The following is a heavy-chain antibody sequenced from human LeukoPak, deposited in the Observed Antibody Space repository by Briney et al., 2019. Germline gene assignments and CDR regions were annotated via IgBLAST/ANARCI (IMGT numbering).Heavy chain of an antibody. CDR2: MNPNSGIT. CDR1: GYTFISYD. V-gene: IGHV1-8*01. J-gene: IGHJ5*02. Sequence: ASVKVSCKASGYTFISYDINWVRQATGQGLEGVGYMNPNSGITGYAQKFQGRVTMTWNTAISTAYMELSSLTSEDTAVYYCARGDGSGYDYYGGNFWFDPWGQGTLVTVSS. CDR3: ARGDGSGYDYYGGNFWFDP. D-gene: IGHD5-12*01.